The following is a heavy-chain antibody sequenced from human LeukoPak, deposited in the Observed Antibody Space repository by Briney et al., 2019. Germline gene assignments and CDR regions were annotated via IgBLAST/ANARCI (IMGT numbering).Heavy chain of an antibody. D-gene: IGHD3-9*01. V-gene: IGHV1-69*05. Sequence: GASVKVSCKVSGDTFSSHTVSWVRQAPGQGLEWMGGIIPVFGRAIYAQKFQDRVTIITDESTSTVHMELSSLRSEDTAVYYCARDQRGYDILTGYHFNGASSDRDYGMDVWGQGTTVTVSS. CDR3: ARDQRGYDILTGYHFNGASSDRDYGMDV. J-gene: IGHJ6*02. CDR1: GDTFSSHT. CDR2: IIPVFGRA.